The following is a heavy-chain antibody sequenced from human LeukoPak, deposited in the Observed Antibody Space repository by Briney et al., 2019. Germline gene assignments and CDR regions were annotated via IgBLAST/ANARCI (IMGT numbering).Heavy chain of an antibody. CDR1: GFTFSSYW. CDR3: ARSTVAGTCDY. Sequence: GGSLRLSCAASGFTFSSYWMSWVRQAPGKGLEWVANIKQGGSEKYYVDSVKGRFTISRDNAKNSLYLQMNSLRAEDTAVYYCARSTVAGTCDYWGQGTLVTVSS. J-gene: IGHJ4*02. V-gene: IGHV3-7*01. CDR2: IKQGGSEK. D-gene: IGHD6-19*01.